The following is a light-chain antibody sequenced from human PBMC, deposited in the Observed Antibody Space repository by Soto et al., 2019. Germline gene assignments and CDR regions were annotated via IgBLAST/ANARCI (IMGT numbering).Light chain of an antibody. Sequence: EIVLTQSPGTLSLSPGERATLSYRASQSVSSSYLAWYQQKPGQAPRLLVYETSNRATGIADRFSGSGSGTDFALTISRLEPEDFAVYYCQQYGSSPITFGQGTRLEI. CDR2: ETS. V-gene: IGKV3-20*01. J-gene: IGKJ5*01. CDR1: QSVSSSY. CDR3: QQYGSSPIT.